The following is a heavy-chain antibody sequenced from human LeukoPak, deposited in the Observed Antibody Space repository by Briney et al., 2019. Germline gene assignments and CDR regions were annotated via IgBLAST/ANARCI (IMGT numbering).Heavy chain of an antibody. CDR3: ARATIFGVVYGMDV. D-gene: IGHD3-3*01. J-gene: IGHJ6*02. V-gene: IGHV1-69*13. CDR2: IIPIFGTA. CDR1: GYTFTSYD. Sequence: AASVKVSCKASGYTFTSYDINWVRQAPGQGLEWMGGIIPIFGTANYAQKFQGRVTITADESTSTAYMELSSLRSEDTAVYYCARATIFGVVYGMDVWGQGTTVTVSS.